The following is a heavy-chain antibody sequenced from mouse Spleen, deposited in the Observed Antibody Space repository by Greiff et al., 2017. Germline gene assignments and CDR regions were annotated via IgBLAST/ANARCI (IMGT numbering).Heavy chain of an antibody. CDR2: IDPTSGGT. Sequence: QVQLQQPGAELVKPGASVKLSCKASGYTFTSYWMHWVKQRPGRGLEWLGRIDPTSGGTKYNEKFKSKATLTVDKPSSTAYMQLSSLTSEDSAVYYCAIYYDYGGFAYWGQGTLVTVSA. J-gene: IGHJ3*01. CDR1: GYTFTSYW. V-gene: IGHV1-72*01. CDR3: AIYYDYGGFAY. D-gene: IGHD2-4*01.